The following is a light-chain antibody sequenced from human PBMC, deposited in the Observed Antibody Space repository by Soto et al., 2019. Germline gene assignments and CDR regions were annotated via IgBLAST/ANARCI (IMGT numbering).Light chain of an antibody. CDR1: QSIIGW. CDR2: DAS. CDR3: QQYSSYLIT. Sequence: DIQMTQSPSTLSASLGDRVTITCRASQSIIGWLAWYQQKPGKAPKLLIYDASNLESGVPSRFSGSGSGTEFTLTISSLQPDDFATYYCQQYSSYLITFGQGTRLEIK. J-gene: IGKJ5*01. V-gene: IGKV1-5*01.